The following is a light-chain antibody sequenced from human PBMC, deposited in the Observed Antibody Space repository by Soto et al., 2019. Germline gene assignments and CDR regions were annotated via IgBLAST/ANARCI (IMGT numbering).Light chain of an antibody. CDR3: TSYSSSDIFYV. CDR1: SSDIGGYYY. CDR2: QVT. J-gene: IGLJ1*01. Sequence: QSVLTQPAPVSGSPGQSITISCTGTSSDIGGYYYVSWYQHHPGKAPKLLIYQVTNRPSRVSNRFSGSKSGNTASLTISGLQADDEADYYCTSYSSSDIFYVFGTGTKVTVL. V-gene: IGLV2-14*01.